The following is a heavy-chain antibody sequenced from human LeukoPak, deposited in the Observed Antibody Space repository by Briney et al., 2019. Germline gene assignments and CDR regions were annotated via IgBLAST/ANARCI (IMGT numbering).Heavy chain of an antibody. V-gene: IGHV3-74*03. CDR1: GFTFSNYW. Sequence: GGSLRLSCAASGFTFSNYWMHWVRRAPGKGLVWVSRISTDGSSTTYADSVKGRFTISRDNAKNTLYLEMNSLRAEDTAVYYCARDRYCTTTRCSDYWGQGTLVTVSS. J-gene: IGHJ4*02. CDR3: ARDRYCTTTRCSDY. CDR2: ISTDGSST. D-gene: IGHD2-2*01.